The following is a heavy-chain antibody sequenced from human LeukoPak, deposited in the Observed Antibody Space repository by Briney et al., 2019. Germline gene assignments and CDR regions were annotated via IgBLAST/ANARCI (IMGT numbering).Heavy chain of an antibody. CDR2: IYYSGST. J-gene: IGHJ4*02. CDR3: AVDSSGWRTFDY. Sequence: SETLSLTCTVSGGSISSYYWSWIRQPPGKGLEWIGYIYYSGSTNYNPSLKSRVTISVDTSKNQFSLKLSSVTAADTAVYYCAVDSSGWRTFDYRGQGTLVTVSS. D-gene: IGHD6-19*01. V-gene: IGHV4-59*01. CDR1: GGSISSYY.